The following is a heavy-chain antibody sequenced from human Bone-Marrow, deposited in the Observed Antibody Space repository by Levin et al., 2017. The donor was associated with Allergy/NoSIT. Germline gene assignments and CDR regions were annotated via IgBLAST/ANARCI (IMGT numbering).Heavy chain of an antibody. V-gene: IGHV3-30*18. CDR1: GFTFSSYG. CDR3: AKVGYDFWSGYYTQRGVSTLPPKN. D-gene: IGHD3-3*01. CDR2: ISYDGSNK. J-gene: IGHJ4*02. Sequence: GGSLRLSCAASGFTFSSYGMHWVRQAPGKGLEWVAVISYDGSNKYYADSVKGRFTISRDNSKNTLYLQMNSLRAEDTAVYYCAKVGYDFWSGYYTQRGVSTLPPKNWGQGTLVTVSS.